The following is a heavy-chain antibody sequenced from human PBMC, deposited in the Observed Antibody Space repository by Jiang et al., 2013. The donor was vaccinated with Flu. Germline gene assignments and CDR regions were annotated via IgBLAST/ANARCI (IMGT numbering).Heavy chain of an antibody. CDR1: GESLSEIY. D-gene: IGHD2/OR15-2a*01. CDR3: AGGLYASSLEVRWFDP. CDR2: ISHAGRT. Sequence: LLKPSETLSLTCAVYGESLSEIYWTWIRQSPGRGLEWIGEISHAGRTNFNPSLESRLTMSVDTSKNQFSLTLTSVTAADTAVYSCAGGLYASSLEVRWFDPWGQGTQVTVSS. J-gene: IGHJ5*02. V-gene: IGHV4-34*01.